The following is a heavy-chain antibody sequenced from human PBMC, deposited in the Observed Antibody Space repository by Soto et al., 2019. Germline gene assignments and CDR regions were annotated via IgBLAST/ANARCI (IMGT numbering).Heavy chain of an antibody. CDR2: INHRGTT. Sequence: QVQLQQWGAGLLKPSETLSLTCAVYGGSFSGYYWSWIRQPPGKGLVWIGAINHRGTTTYNPSLKSRATISVDTAKNQFPLKLSSVTSADTAVYYGARHPLPGQRGYSYVSISPRRYNCMDVWGQCTTVTVSS. V-gene: IGHV4-34*01. D-gene: IGHD5-18*01. CDR3: ARHPLPGQRGYSYVSISPRRYNCMDV. J-gene: IGHJ6*02. CDR1: GGSFSGYY.